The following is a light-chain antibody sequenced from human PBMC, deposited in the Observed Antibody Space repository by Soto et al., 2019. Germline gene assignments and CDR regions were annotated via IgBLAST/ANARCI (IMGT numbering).Light chain of an antibody. V-gene: IGLV2-23*02. Sequence: QSVLTQPASVSGSPGQSITISCTGTSSDFGSYNLVSWYQQHPGKAPKLMIYEVSKRPSGVSNRFSGSKSGNTASLTISELQAEDEADYYCCSYAGSSTFYVFGTGTKLTVL. CDR1: SSDFGSYNL. CDR3: CSYAGSSTFYV. J-gene: IGLJ1*01. CDR2: EVS.